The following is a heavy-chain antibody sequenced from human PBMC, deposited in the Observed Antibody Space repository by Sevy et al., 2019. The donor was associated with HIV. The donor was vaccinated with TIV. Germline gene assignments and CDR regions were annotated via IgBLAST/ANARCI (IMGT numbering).Heavy chain of an antibody. CDR2: IKQDGGEK. Sequence: GGSLRLSCAASGFTFRRYWMTWVRQAPGKGLEWVANIKQDGGEKYSVDSVKGRFTISRDNAKNSLYLQMNSLRVEDTAVYYCARLRDDSSGFHLDYWGQGTLVTVPS. D-gene: IGHD3-22*01. J-gene: IGHJ4*02. CDR1: GFTFRRYW. CDR3: ARLRDDSSGFHLDY. V-gene: IGHV3-7*01.